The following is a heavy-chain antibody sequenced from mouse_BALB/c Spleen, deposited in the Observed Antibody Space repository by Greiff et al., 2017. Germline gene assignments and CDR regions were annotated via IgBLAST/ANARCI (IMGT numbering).Heavy chain of an antibody. CDR1: GFTFSSYA. CDR3: ARRNSLLRAHYFDY. Sequence: EVQLQESGGGLVKPGGSLKLSCAASGFTFSSYAMSWVRQTPEKRLEWVASISSGGSTYYPDSVKGRFTISRDNARNILYLQMSSLRSEDTAMYYCARRNSLLRAHYFDYWGQGTTLTVSS. CDR2: ISSGGST. V-gene: IGHV5-6-5*01. D-gene: IGHD1-2*01. J-gene: IGHJ2*01.